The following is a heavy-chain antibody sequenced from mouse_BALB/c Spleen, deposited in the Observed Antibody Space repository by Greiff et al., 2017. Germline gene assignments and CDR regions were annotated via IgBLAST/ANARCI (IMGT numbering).Heavy chain of an antibody. CDR1: GFNIKDYY. CDR2: IDPENGDT. D-gene: IGHD2-1*01. Sequence: EVKLQESGAELVRSGASVKLSCTASGFNIKDYYMHWVKQRPEQGLEWIGWIDPENGDTEYAPKFQGKATMTADTSSNTAYLQLSSLTSEDTAVYYCNRDYGNPPWFAYWGQGTLVTVSA. V-gene: IGHV14-4*02. J-gene: IGHJ3*01. CDR3: NRDYGNPPWFAY.